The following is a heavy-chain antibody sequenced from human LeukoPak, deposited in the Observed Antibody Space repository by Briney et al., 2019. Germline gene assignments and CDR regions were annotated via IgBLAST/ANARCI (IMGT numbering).Heavy chain of an antibody. CDR2: LNPKTGGT. V-gene: IGHV1-2*02. CDR3: VRGADSSSSA. CDR1: GYTFTAYY. J-gene: IGHJ4*02. Sequence: ASVKVSCKASGYTFTAYYLHWVRQAPGQGLEWMGWLNPKTGGTNYAQKFQGSVAMTRDASITTAYMELTSLRTDDTAVYYCVRGADSSSSAWSQGTLVTVSS. D-gene: IGHD6-6*01.